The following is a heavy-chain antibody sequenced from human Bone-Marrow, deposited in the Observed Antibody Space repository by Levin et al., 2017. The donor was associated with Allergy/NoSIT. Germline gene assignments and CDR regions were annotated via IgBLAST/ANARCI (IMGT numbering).Heavy chain of an antibody. J-gene: IGHJ5*01. Sequence: GSLRLSCTVSGASISSFYWSWIRQPTGKGLEWIGYIYYSGSTNYSPSLKSRVSMSADMSRNQVYLTMSSVTAADTAVYYCARQAVPAAMNGFDSWGQGTLVTVSS. CDR2: IYYSGST. V-gene: IGHV4-59*08. CDR3: ARQAVPAAMNGFDS. D-gene: IGHD2-2*01. CDR1: GASISSFY.